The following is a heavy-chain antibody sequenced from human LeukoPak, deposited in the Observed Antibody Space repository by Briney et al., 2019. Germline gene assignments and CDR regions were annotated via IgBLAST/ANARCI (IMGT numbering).Heavy chain of an antibody. Sequence: GESLKISCKGSGYSFTTYWIAWVRQMPGKDLEWMGIIFSPSFQGQVTFSADKSISTAYLQWSSLKASDTAMYYCARVQFTLYNWNEGWLDPWGQGTLATVSP. J-gene: IGHJ5*02. CDR2: IF. CDR3: ARVQFTLYNWNEGWLDP. D-gene: IGHD1-20*01. V-gene: IGHV5-51*01. CDR1: GYSFTTYW.